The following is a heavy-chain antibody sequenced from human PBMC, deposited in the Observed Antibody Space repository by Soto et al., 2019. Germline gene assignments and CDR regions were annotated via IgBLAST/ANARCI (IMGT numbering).Heavy chain of an antibody. J-gene: IGHJ6*01. CDR2: IYTSGST. V-gene: IGHV4-4*07. Sequence: SETLSVSCTFSGGSISSYYWSWIRQPAGKGLEWIGRIYTSGSTNYNPSLKSRVTMSVDTSKNQFSLKLSSVTAADTAVYYCARDSVAATGTLYYCYYGMDVWGQGTTVTVSS. CDR1: GGSISSYY. CDR3: ARDSVAATGTLYYCYYGMDV. D-gene: IGHD6-19*01.